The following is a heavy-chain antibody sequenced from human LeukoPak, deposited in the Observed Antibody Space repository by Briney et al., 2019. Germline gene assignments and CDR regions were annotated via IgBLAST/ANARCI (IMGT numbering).Heavy chain of an antibody. CDR3: ATDKVPAAPSGDYGMDV. J-gene: IGHJ6*02. CDR1: GGSISSGDYY. D-gene: IGHD2-2*01. Sequence: SETLSHTCTVSGGSISSGDYYWSWIRQPPGKGLEWIGYIYYSGSTYYNPSLKSRVTISVDTSKNQFSLKLSSVTAADTAVYYCATDKVPAAPSGDYGMDVWGQGTTVTVSS. CDR2: IYYSGST. V-gene: IGHV4-30-4*01.